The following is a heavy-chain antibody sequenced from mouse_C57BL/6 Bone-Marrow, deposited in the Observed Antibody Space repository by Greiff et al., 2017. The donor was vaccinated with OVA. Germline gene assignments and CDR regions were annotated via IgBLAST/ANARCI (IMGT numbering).Heavy chain of an antibody. CDR3: ANLGY. J-gene: IGHJ2*01. Sequence: EVKLVEPGGGLVQPGESLKLSCESNDYAFPSHDMSWVRQTPEQRLELIAAINSDGGSTYYPDTMERRFIISRDNTKKTLYLQMSSLKSEDTALYYCANLGYWGQGTALTVSA. CDR2: INSDGGST. CDR1: DYAFPSHD. V-gene: IGHV5-2*01. D-gene: IGHD2-10*02.